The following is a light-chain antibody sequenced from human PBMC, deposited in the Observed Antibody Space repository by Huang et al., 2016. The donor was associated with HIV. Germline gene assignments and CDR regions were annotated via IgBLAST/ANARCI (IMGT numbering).Light chain of an antibody. CDR3: QQYYETPPWT. V-gene: IGKV1-NL1*01. CDR1: QYITNS. J-gene: IGKJ1*01. CDR2: AAS. Sequence: DIQMTQSPSSLSASVGDRVTITCRPSQYITNSLAWYQQKPGKAPKLLLYAASRLESGVPSRFSGSGSGTHYTLTISSLQPEDFATYYCQQYYETPPWTFGQGTKVEIK.